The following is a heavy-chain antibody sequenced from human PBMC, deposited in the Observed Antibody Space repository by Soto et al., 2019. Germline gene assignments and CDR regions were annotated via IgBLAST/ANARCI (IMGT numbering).Heavy chain of an antibody. Sequence: GGSLRLSCAASGFTFSSYDMHWVRQATGKGLEWVSAIGTAGDTYYPGSVKGRFTISRENAKNSLYLQMNSLRAGDTAVYYCARGYAMDYYYMDVWGKGTTVTVSS. V-gene: IGHV3-13*01. CDR1: GFTFSSYD. J-gene: IGHJ6*03. CDR2: IGTAGDT. D-gene: IGHD2-8*01. CDR3: ARGYAMDYYYMDV.